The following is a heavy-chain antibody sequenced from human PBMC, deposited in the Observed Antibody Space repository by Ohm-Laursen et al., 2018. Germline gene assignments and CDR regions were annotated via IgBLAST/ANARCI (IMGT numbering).Heavy chain of an antibody. CDR1: GYSISSGYF. J-gene: IGHJ4*02. V-gene: IGHV4-38-2*02. CDR2: IYHSGST. CDR3: ARSIAAAGHFDY. D-gene: IGHD6-13*01. Sequence: SETLSLTCTVSGYSISSGYFWGWIRQPPGKGLEWIGTIYHSGSTNYNPSLKSRVTISVDTSKNQFSLKLSSVTAADTAVYYCARSIAAAGHFDYWGQGTLVTVSS.